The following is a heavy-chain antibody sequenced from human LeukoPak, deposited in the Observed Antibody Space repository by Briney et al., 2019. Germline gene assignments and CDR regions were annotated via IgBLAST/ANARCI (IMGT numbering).Heavy chain of an antibody. D-gene: IGHD6-19*01. J-gene: IGHJ6*04. CDR2: INPRGST. Sequence: PSETLSLTCGVSGGSFSSHYWTWIRQPPGKGLEWIGEINPRGSTNYNPSLESRVTASADTSRNQLSLSLTSVTAADSAVYFCARGLRQGSAWSWGPKEKSYQYMDVWGTGTTVTVSS. CDR3: ARGLRQGSAWSWGPKEKSYQYMDV. CDR1: GGSFSSHY. V-gene: IGHV4-34*01.